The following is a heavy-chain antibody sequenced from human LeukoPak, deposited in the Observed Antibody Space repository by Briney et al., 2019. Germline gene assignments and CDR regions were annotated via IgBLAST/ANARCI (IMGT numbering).Heavy chain of an antibody. D-gene: IGHD6-13*01. CDR1: GFPFSSYA. CDR3: AKGIAAVRLSFDY. V-gene: IGHV3-23*01. Sequence: GGSLRLSCAASGFPFSSYAMSWVRQAPGKGLEWASGVSGSGGSTYYADSVKGRFTISRDNSKNTVYLQMNSLRAEDTALYYCAKGIAAVRLSFDYWGQGTLVTVSS. J-gene: IGHJ4*02. CDR2: VSGSGGST.